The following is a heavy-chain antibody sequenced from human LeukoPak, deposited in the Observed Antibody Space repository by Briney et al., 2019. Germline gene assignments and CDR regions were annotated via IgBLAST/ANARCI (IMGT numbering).Heavy chain of an antibody. J-gene: IGHJ6*02. CDR2: VNRDGSET. CDR3: ARDNGMDV. Sequence: GGSLRLSCAASGFTLSNHWMTWVRQVPGRGPEWVANVNRDGSETYYLDSVKGRFTISKDNAKNSLYLQMNSLRAEDTALYHCARDNGMDVWGQGTTVIVSS. CDR1: GFTLSNHW. V-gene: IGHV3-7*03.